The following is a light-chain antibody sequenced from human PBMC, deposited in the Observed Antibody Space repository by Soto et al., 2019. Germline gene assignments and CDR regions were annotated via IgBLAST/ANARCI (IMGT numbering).Light chain of an antibody. J-gene: IGLJ2*01. Sequence: QSVLTQPPSASGTPGQRVPISCSGSSSNIGSNTVNWYQQVPGTAPKLLIYSNNQRPSGVPDRFSGSKSGTSASLAISGLQSEDEADYYCAAWDATLNGLFGGGTKLTVL. CDR3: AAWDATLNGL. CDR2: SNN. V-gene: IGLV1-44*01. CDR1: SSNIGSNT.